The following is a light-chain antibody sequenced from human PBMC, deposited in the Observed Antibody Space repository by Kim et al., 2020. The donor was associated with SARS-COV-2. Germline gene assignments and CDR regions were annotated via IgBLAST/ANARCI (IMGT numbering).Light chain of an antibody. CDR1: QSISSW. V-gene: IGKV1-5*03. CDR2: KAS. CDR3: QQYNSSPWT. J-gene: IGKJ1*01. Sequence: DIQMTQSPSTLSASVGDRVTITCRASQSISSWLAWYQQKPGKAPKLLIYKASSLESGVPSRFSGSGSGTEFTLTISSLQPDDFATYYCQQYNSSPWTFGQGTKMDSK.